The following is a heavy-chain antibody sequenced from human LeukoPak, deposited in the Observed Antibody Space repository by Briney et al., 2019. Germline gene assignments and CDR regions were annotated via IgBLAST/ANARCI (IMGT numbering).Heavy chain of an antibody. CDR3: ARKSSGHYPFDC. V-gene: IGHV3-23*01. Sequence: GGSLRLSCAASGFTFSSYTMAWVRQRPGKGLEWVSTISPSGDIAQYADSVRGHFTISRDNSESTLFLQMTSLRAEDTAVYYCARKSSGHYPFDCWGQGALVTVSS. CDR1: GFTFSSYT. CDR2: ISPSGDIA. D-gene: IGHD3-22*01. J-gene: IGHJ4*02.